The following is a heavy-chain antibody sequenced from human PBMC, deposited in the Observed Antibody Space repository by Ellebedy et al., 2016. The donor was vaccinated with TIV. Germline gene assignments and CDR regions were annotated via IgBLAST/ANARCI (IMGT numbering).Heavy chain of an antibody. CDR3: ARDGAGRWDY. D-gene: IGHD4-23*01. V-gene: IGHV4-38-2*02. CDR2: LYHSGST. CDR1: GGSFRGYY. Sequence: MPSETLSLTCAVYGGSFRGYYWGWHRQPPGRGLKRLGSLYHSGSTYYSPSLKSRGTISVDTSKNQLSLRLSSVTAADTAVYYCARDGAGRWDYWGPGTLVTVSS. J-gene: IGHJ4*02.